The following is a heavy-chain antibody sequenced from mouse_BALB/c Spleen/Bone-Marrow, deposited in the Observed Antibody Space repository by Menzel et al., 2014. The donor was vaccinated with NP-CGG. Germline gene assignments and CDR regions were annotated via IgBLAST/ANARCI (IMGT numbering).Heavy chain of an antibody. D-gene: IGHD2-1*01. J-gene: IGHJ4*01. CDR3: ARGGGNPYHYALDY. Sequence: EVQGVESGGGLVKPGGSLKLSCAASGLTFSDYYMYWVRQTPEKRLEWVATISDAGSYTYYPDSVKGRFTISRDNAKNNLYLQMISLKSEDTAMYYCARGGGNPYHYALDYWGQGTSLTVSS. CDR1: GLTFSDYY. V-gene: IGHV5-4*02. CDR2: ISDAGSYT.